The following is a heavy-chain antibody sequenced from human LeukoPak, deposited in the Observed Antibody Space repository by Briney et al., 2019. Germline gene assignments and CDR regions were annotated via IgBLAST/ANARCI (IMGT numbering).Heavy chain of an antibody. CDR2: ISSGGST. CDR3: AKDTYSSSPYYFDY. J-gene: IGHJ4*02. Sequence: GGSLRLSCAASGFTFSSYGMHRVRQAPGKGLKWVSGISSGGSTYYADSVKGRFTISRDNSKNTLFLQMNSLRAEDAAVYYCAKDTYSSSPYYFDYWGQGTLVTVSS. D-gene: IGHD6-6*01. V-gene: IGHV3-23*01. CDR1: GFTFSSYG.